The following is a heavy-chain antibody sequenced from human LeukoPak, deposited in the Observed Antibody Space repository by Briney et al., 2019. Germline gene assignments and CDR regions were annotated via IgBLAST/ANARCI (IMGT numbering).Heavy chain of an antibody. D-gene: IGHD5/OR15-5a*01. Sequence: PGGSLRLSCAASGFIFSNYWMHWVRQAPGKGLVWVSRVNNDGSSTIYADSVKGRFTISRDNAKNTLYLQMNSLRAEDTAVYYCAKGGLRVTDYWGQGTLVTVSS. V-gene: IGHV3-74*01. CDR3: AKGGLRVTDY. J-gene: IGHJ4*02. CDR2: VNNDGSST. CDR1: GFIFSNYW.